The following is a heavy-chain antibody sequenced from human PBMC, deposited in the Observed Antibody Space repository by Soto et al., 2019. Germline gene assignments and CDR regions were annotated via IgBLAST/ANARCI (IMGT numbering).Heavy chain of an antibody. CDR2: TSFDGSIK. Sequence: PGGSLRLSCAASGFTFNSYVMHWVRQAPGKGLEWVAFTSFDGSIKYYADSVKGRFTISSDSSKNTLYLQMNNLGAEDTALYYCARTYCSGGSCYSGDAFDIWGQGTMVTVSS. V-gene: IGHV3-30*03. CDR3: ARTYCSGGSCYSGDAFDI. D-gene: IGHD2-15*01. J-gene: IGHJ3*02. CDR1: GFTFNSYV.